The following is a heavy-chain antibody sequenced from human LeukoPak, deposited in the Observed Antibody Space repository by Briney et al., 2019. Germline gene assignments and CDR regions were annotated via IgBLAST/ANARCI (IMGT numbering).Heavy chain of an antibody. Sequence: GGSLRLSCAASGFTFSSYSMNWVRQAPGKGLEWVSSISSSSSYIYYADSVKGRFTISRDNAKNSLYLQMNSLRAEDTAVYYCARVPYSSSWYNWFDPWGQGTLVTVSS. J-gene: IGHJ5*02. CDR1: GFTFSSYS. CDR2: ISSSSSYI. D-gene: IGHD6-13*01. V-gene: IGHV3-21*01. CDR3: ARVPYSSSWYNWFDP.